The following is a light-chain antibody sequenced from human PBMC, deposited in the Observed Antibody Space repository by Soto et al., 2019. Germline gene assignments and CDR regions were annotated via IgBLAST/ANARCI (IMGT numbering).Light chain of an antibody. J-gene: IGLJ2*01. Sequence: QSALTQPASVSGSPGQSIIISCTGTSSDVVTYKYVSWYQQHPGKAPKLMIYEVSHRPSGVSDRFSGSKSGNTASLTISGLQAEDEADYYCCSYAGSTTRVLFGGGTKLTVL. V-gene: IGLV2-14*01. CDR1: SSDVVTYKY. CDR2: EVS. CDR3: CSYAGSTTRVL.